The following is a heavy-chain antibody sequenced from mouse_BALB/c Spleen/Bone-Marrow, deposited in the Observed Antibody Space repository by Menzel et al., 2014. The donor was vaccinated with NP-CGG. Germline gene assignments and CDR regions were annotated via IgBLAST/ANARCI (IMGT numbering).Heavy chain of an antibody. D-gene: IGHD1-1*01. J-gene: IGHJ2*01. V-gene: IGHV2-9*02. CDR3: ARDNYGSRVFDY. CDR1: GFSLTSYG. CDR2: IWAGGST. Sequence: VQLQESGPGLVAPSQSLSITCTVSGFSLTSYGVHWVRQPPGKGLEWLGVIWAGGSTNYNSALMSRLSISKDNPKSQVFLKMNSLQTDDTAMYYCARDNYGSRVFDYWGQGTTLTVSS.